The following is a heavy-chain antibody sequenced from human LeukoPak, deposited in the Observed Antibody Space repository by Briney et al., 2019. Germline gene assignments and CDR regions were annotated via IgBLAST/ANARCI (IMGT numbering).Heavy chain of an antibody. D-gene: IGHD3/OR15-3a*01. V-gene: IGHV3-21*01. J-gene: IGHJ6*03. CDR1: GYSISTGYY. Sequence: ETLSLTCTVSGYSISTGYYWDWIRQPPGKGLEWVSSILNSRSYIYYGDSVKGRFTVSRDNAKNFLYLQMNSLRAEDTAVYYCARDGLDRPYYMDVWAKGPRSPSP. CDR3: ARDGLDRPYYMDV. CDR2: ILNSRSYI.